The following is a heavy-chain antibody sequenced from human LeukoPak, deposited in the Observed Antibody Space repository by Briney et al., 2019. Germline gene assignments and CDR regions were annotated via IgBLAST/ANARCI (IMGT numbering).Heavy chain of an antibody. CDR1: GFTFSGDW. CDR3: ARDRLWFGELLGAFDI. J-gene: IGHJ3*02. Sequence: PGGSLRLSCAVSGFTFSGDWMNWVRQAPGKGLEWVANINQDGGKQYYVDSVKGRFTISRDNAKNSLYLQMNRLRAEDTAVYYCARDRLWFGELLGAFDIWGQGTMVTVSS. CDR2: INQDGGKQ. V-gene: IGHV3-7*01. D-gene: IGHD3-10*01.